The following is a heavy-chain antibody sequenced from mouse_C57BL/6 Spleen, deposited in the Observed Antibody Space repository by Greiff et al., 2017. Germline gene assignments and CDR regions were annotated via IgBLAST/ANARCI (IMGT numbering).Heavy chain of an antibody. Sequence: EVHLVESGGGLVKPGGSLKLSCAASGFTFSDYGMHWVRQAPEKGLEWVAYISSGSSTIYYADTVKGRFTISRDNAKNTLFLQMTSLRSEDTAMYYCARGVDYAMDYWGQGTSVTVSS. D-gene: IGHD1-1*02. J-gene: IGHJ4*01. CDR1: GFTFSDYG. CDR3: ARGVDYAMDY. CDR2: ISSGSSTI. V-gene: IGHV5-17*01.